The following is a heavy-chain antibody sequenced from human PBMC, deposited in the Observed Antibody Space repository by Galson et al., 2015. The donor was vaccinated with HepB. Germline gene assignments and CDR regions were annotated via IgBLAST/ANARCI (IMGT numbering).Heavy chain of an antibody. CDR3: AKGSDGCYYGSGSYCIRGYYYYGMDV. D-gene: IGHD3-10*01. CDR2: IRYDGSNK. V-gene: IGHV3-30*02. CDR1: GFTFSSYG. J-gene: IGHJ6*02. Sequence: SLRLSCAASGFTFSSYGMHWVRQAPGKGLEWVAFIRYDGSNKYYADSVKGRFTISGDNSKNTLYLQMNSLRAEDTAVYYCAKGSDGCYYGSGSYCIRGYYYYGMDVWGQGTTVTVSS.